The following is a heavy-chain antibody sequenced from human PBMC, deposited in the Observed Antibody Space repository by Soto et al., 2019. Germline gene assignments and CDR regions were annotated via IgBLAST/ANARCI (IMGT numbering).Heavy chain of an antibody. CDR1: GGSISSGGYY. Sequence: QVQLQESGPGLVKPSQTLSLSCTVSGGSISSGGYYWSWIRQHPGKGLEWIGYIYYSGSTYYNPSLKSRVTISVDTSKNQFSLKLSSVTAADTAVYYCARFGYSTNIGIDYWGQGTLVTVSS. D-gene: IGHD3-22*01. J-gene: IGHJ4*02. CDR2: IYYSGST. V-gene: IGHV4-31*03. CDR3: ARFGYSTNIGIDY.